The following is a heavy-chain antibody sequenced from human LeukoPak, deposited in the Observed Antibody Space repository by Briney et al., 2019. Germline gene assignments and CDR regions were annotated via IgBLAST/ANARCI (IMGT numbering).Heavy chain of an antibody. Sequence: VSVKVSCKASGYTFTDYHLHWVRQAPGQGLEWMGWINANSGGTNYAPKFQGRVTLTRDTSISSAYMELNSLTPDDTAVYYCAREVDCSGGSCYHFDYWGQGTLVTVSS. CDR2: INANSGGT. J-gene: IGHJ4*02. CDR1: GYTFTDYH. V-gene: IGHV1-2*02. D-gene: IGHD2-15*01. CDR3: AREVDCSGGSCYHFDY.